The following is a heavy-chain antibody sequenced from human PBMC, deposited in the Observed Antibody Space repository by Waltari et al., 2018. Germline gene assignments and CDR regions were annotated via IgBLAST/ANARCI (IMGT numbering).Heavy chain of an antibody. J-gene: IGHJ4*02. D-gene: IGHD2-21*01. Sequence: EVQLVESGGTSVQPGGSLRLAGAASGFTSFHYFISWVRQAPGKGLEWISASSDGGVYTYYADSVKGRFTISRDSSKNTIYLQMNSLRVEDTALYYCAKGFEDLLPFDHWGQGTLVTVST. V-gene: IGHV3-23*04. CDR3: AKGFEDLLPFDH. CDR2: SSDGGVYT. CDR1: GFTSFHYF.